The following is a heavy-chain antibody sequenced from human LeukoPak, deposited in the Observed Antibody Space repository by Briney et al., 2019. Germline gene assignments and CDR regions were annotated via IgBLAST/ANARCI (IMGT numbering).Heavy chain of an antibody. Sequence: GGSLRLSCAASRFTFSSYGMHWVRQAPGKGLEWVAYIQYDGSNEQYADSVKGRFSISRDSSKNILYLQMNSLRGEDTAVYFCARGGYSYGYIRDDDAFDIWGQGTMVTVSA. CDR1: RFTFSSYG. J-gene: IGHJ3*02. V-gene: IGHV3-30*02. CDR2: IQYDGSNE. D-gene: IGHD5-18*01. CDR3: ARGGYSYGYIRDDDAFDI.